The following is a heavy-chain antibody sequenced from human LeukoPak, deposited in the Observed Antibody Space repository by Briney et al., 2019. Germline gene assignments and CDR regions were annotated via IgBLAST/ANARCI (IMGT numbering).Heavy chain of an antibody. CDR2: ILPSDSYT. Sequence: GAYLQISSQGSGYRFTSYWISWVRPMPGKGLEWMGRILPSDSYTNYSPSLQGHGTISADKSISTAYLQWSSLKASDTAMYYCARSGGGYRSSTSCYVYYYYGMDVWGQGTTVTVSS. D-gene: IGHD2-2*01. CDR1: GYRFTSYW. J-gene: IGHJ6*02. CDR3: ARSGGGYRSSTSCYVYYYYGMDV. V-gene: IGHV5-10-1*01.